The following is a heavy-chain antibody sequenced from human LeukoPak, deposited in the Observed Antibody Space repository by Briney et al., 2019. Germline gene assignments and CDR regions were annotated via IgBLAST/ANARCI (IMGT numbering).Heavy chain of an antibody. CDR3: ASPGRDGWYLLHFDY. D-gene: IGHD2-15*01. CDR1: GGSISSYY. J-gene: IGHJ4*02. Sequence: PSETLSLTCTVSGGSISSYYWSWIRQPPGKGLEWIGYIYYSGSTNYNPSLKSRVTISVDTSKNQFSLKLSSVTAADTAVYYCASPGRDGWYLLHFDYWGQGALVTVSS. V-gene: IGHV4-59*01. CDR2: IYYSGST.